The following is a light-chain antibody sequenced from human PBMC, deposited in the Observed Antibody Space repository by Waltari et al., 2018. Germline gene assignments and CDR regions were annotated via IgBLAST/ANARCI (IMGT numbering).Light chain of an antibody. CDR2: DAS. CDR1: QSVGIS. J-gene: IGKJ1*01. CDR3: QQRSKGPLT. Sequence: EIVLTQSPATLSLSPGERATLSCRASQSVGISLAWYQQKPGQAPRLLIYDASNRAACIPVRFSGSGSGTDFTLTISSLEPEDFAVYYCQQRSKGPLTFGQGTKVEIK. V-gene: IGKV3-11*01.